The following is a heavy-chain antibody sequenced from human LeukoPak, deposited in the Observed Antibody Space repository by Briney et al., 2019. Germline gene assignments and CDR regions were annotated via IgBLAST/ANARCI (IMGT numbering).Heavy chain of an antibody. D-gene: IGHD7-27*01. J-gene: IGHJ4*02. CDR1: GYSIRSGYY. CDR2: IYHTGST. CDR3: ASRKLGNDY. V-gene: IGHV4-38-2*02. Sequence: SETLSLTCTVSGYSIRSGYYWGWIRQPPRKGLEWIGYIYHTGSTSYSPSLKSRVTISADTSQNQFSLKLSSVTAADTAVYYCASRKLGNDYWGQGTLVTVSS.